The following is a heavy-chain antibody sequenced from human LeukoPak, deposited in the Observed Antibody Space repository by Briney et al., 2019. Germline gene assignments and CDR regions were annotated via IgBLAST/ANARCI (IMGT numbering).Heavy chain of an antibody. CDR2: IKQDGSEK. J-gene: IGHJ3*02. CDR1: GFTFSSYW. V-gene: IGHV3-7*03. D-gene: IGHD3-10*01. Sequence: GSLRLSCAASGFTFSSYWMSWVRQAPGKGLEWVANIKQDGSEKYYVDSVKGRFTISRDNAKNSLHLQMNSLRAEDTAVYYCAASGSYYKGAFDIWGQGTMVTVSS. CDR3: AASGSYYKGAFDI.